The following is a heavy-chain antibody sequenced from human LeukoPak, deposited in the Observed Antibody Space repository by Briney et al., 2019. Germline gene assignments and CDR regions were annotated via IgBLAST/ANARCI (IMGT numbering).Heavy chain of an antibody. Sequence: SETLSLTCTVSGGSISSYYWSWIRQPPGKGLEWIGEINHSGSTNYNPSLKSRVTISVDTSKNQFSLKLSSVTAADTAVYYCARHVSAVYDILTGIDYWGQGTLVTVSS. CDR3: ARHVSAVYDILTGIDY. D-gene: IGHD3-9*01. J-gene: IGHJ4*02. CDR2: INHSGST. CDR1: GGSISSYY. V-gene: IGHV4-34*01.